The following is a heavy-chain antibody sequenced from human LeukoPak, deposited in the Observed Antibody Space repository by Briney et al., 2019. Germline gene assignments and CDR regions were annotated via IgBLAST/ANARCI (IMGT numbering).Heavy chain of an antibody. CDR3: ARGLAGSSWNARLTRRADIDY. V-gene: IGHV3-21*01. CDR1: GFTFSSYS. CDR2: ISSSSSYI. D-gene: IGHD6-13*01. J-gene: IGHJ4*02. Sequence: GSLRLSCAASGFTFSSYSRNWVRQAPGKGLEWVSSISSSSSYIYYADSVKGRFTISRAKAKNSLYLQLNSLEARDTAVVYCARGLAGSSWNARLTRRADIDYWGQGTLVTVSS.